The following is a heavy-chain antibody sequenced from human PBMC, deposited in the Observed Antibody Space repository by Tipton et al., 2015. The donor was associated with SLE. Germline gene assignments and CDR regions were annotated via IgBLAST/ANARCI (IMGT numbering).Heavy chain of an antibody. CDR3: SRGGASSKWLDP. CDR1: GVSITPDY. J-gene: IGHJ5*02. D-gene: IGHD6-6*01. Sequence: TLSLTCTVSGVSITPDYWTWIRQTPGKGLEWLGYIYHSDSANYNPSLTSRVSMSLDTSKNQFSLQLSSVTAADTAIYYCSRGGASSKWLDPWGQGTLVTVSS. V-gene: IGHV4-59*01. CDR2: IYHSDSA.